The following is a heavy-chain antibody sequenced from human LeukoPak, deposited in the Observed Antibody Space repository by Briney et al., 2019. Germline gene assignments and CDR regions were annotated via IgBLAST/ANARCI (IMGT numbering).Heavy chain of an antibody. CDR2: IIPIFGTA. Sequence: SVKVSCKASGGTFSSYAISWVRQAPGQGLEWMGGIIPIFGTANYAQKFQGRVTITTDESTSTAYMELSSLRAEDTAVYYCARDTESQFAFDIWGQGTMVTVSS. V-gene: IGHV1-69*05. D-gene: IGHD2-8*02. CDR3: ARDTESQFAFDI. CDR1: GGTFSSYA. J-gene: IGHJ3*02.